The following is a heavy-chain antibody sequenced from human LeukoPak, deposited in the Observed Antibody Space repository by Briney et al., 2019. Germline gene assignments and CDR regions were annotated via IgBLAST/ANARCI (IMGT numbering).Heavy chain of an antibody. CDR1: GGSISSGAYF. Sequence: SETLSLTCTVSGGSISSGAYFWIWIRQHPGKGLEWIGFIYYSGTTYYNPSLKSRVTLSKDTSKNHFSLTLSSVTAADTAVYYCARAHGSGGDYFDHWGQGTLVTVSS. CDR2: IYYSGTT. CDR3: ARAHGSGGDYFDH. J-gene: IGHJ4*02. V-gene: IGHV4-31*03. D-gene: IGHD5-12*01.